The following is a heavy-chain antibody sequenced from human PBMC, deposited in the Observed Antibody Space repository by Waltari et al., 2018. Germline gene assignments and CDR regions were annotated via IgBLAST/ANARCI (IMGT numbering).Heavy chain of an antibody. D-gene: IGHD2-2*01. V-gene: IGHV3-30*18. CDR2: ISYDGGIK. Sequence: QVQLVESGGGVVQPGRSLRLSCAASGLTLSSYDMHWVRQAPGKGLEGVAGISYDGGIKSYGDAGKGRFTISRDNSKNTVSLQMNSLRAEDTAVYYCANGMKGSKEAPEFDYWGQGTLVSVSS. J-gene: IGHJ4*02. CDR3: ANGMKGSKEAPEFDY. CDR1: GLTLSSYD.